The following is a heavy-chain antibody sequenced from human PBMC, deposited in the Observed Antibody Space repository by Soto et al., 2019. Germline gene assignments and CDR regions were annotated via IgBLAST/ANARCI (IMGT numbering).Heavy chain of an antibody. D-gene: IGHD6-19*01. CDR2: ISYDGSNK. J-gene: IGHJ4*02. CDR1: GFTFSSYA. Sequence: GGSLRLSCAASGFTFSSYAMHWVRQAPGKGLEWVAVISYDGSNKYYADSVKGRFTISRDNSKNTLYLQMNSLRAEDTAVYYCARDHSSGWYFDYWGQGTLVTVSS. CDR3: ARDHSSGWYFDY. V-gene: IGHV3-30*04.